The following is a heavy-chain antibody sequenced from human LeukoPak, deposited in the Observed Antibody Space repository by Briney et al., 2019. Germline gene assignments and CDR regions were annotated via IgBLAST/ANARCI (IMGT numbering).Heavy chain of an antibody. CDR3: AKGFGRGMDV. CDR1: GFTFSTYS. V-gene: IGHV3-23*01. Sequence: GESLRLSCAASGFTFSTYSMSWVRQAPGKGLEWVSGISGSGGNTYYADSVKGRFTISRDNSKNTLYLQMNSLRAEDTAVYYCAKGFGRGMDVWGQGTTVTVSS. D-gene: IGHD3-10*01. CDR2: ISGSGGNT. J-gene: IGHJ6*02.